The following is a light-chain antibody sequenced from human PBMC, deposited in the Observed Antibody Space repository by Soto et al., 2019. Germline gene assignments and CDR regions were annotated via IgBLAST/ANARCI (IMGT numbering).Light chain of an antibody. CDR2: INI. Sequence: QSVLTQPPSVSGAPGQRVTISCTGSSSNIGAGYDVHWYQQLPGTAPKLLIFININRPSGVPDRFSGSKAVTSPSLATTGLRAEDEADYYCQSYDSSLSGYVFGTGTKVTVL. J-gene: IGLJ1*01. CDR1: SSNIGAGYD. V-gene: IGLV1-40*01. CDR3: QSYDSSLSGYV.